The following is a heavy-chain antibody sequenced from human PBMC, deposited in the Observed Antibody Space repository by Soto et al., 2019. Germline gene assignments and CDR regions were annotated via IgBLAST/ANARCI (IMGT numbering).Heavy chain of an antibody. J-gene: IGHJ4*02. D-gene: IGHD3-10*01. Sequence: PGGSLRLSCAASAFTFSDSTMTWVRRAPGKGLEWVSAISGSGDRTYYADSVKGRFTISRDNSKNTLYLEMNSLGAEGTAVYYCADLGGSETLCSHYWGQGTLVTVSS. CDR3: ADLGGSETLCSHY. CDR2: ISGSGDRT. V-gene: IGHV3-23*01. CDR1: AFTFSDST.